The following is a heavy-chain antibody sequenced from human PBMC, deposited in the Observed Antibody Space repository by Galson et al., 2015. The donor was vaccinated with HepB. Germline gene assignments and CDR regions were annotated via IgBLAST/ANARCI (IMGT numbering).Heavy chain of an antibody. V-gene: IGHV5-51*01. Sequence: QSGAEVKKPGESLKISCKGSGSSFTSYWIGWVRQMPGKGLEWMGIIYPGDSDTRYSPSFQGQVTISADKSISTAYLQWSSLKASDTAMYYCARLRGRHYDYVWGSYGPPALFDYWGQGTLVTVSS. CDR3: ARLRGRHYDYVWGSYGPPALFDY. J-gene: IGHJ4*02. D-gene: IGHD3-16*01. CDR1: GSSFTSYW. CDR2: IYPGDSDT.